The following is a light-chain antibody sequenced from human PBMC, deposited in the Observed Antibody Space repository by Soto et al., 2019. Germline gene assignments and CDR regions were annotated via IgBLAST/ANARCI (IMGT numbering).Light chain of an antibody. V-gene: IGKV1-39*01. J-gene: IGKJ1*01. CDR3: QQTYSTPGWT. Sequence: TQSPGTLSLSPGERATLSCRASQTITSDLNWYQQKPGKAPKLLIYAASNLQSGVPSRFSGSGSGTDFTFTISSLQPEDFATYYCQQTYSTPGWTFGQGTKVDIK. CDR2: AAS. CDR1: QTITSD.